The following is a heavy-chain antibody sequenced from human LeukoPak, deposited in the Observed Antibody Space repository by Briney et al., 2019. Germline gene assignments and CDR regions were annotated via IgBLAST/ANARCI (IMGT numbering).Heavy chain of an antibody. Sequence: PGTSLRLSCAASGFPFSSYGMHWVRQAPGKGLEWVARLVYDARSDYANSVKGRFSISRDDSKNTLFLDMSNLRVEDTALYYCAKDLETGYEGVGIHVWGQGTTVTVSS. V-gene: IGHV3-33*03. CDR3: AKDLETGYEGVGIHV. CDR1: GFPFSSYG. J-gene: IGHJ6*02. D-gene: IGHD5-12*01. CDR2: LVYDARS.